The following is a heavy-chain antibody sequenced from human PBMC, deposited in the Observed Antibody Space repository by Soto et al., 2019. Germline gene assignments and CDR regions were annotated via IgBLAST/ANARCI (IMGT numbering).Heavy chain of an antibody. J-gene: IGHJ4*01. CDR3: ARGVLH. CDR2: ISYSGST. D-gene: IGHD2-21*01. CDR1: GXXXXXXXXX. Sequence: QVQLQESGPGLVQPSQTLSLTCTVXGXXXXXXXXXXXXXRQHPGTGLEWIGHISYSGSTYYNTXXXXXXXXXXXXXXXXXXXXXXXXXXXXTAVYYCARGVLHWGQGTLVTVSS. V-gene: IGHV4-31*01.